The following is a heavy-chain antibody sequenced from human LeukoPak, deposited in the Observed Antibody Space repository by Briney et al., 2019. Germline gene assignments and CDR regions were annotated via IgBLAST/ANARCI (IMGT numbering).Heavy chain of an antibody. Sequence: PSETLSLTCTVSGYSISSGYYWGWIRQPPGKGLEWIGSIYHSGSTYYNPSLKSRVTISVDTSKNQFSLKLSSVTAADTAVYYCARGGILTRPRDAFDIWGQGTMVTVSS. D-gene: IGHD6-13*01. CDR3: ARGGILTRPRDAFDI. J-gene: IGHJ3*02. CDR2: IYHSGST. CDR1: GYSISSGYY. V-gene: IGHV4-38-2*02.